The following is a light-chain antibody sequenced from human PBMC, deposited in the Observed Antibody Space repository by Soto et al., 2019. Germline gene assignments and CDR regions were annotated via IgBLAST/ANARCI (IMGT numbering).Light chain of an antibody. J-gene: IGLJ1*01. Sequence: SALTQPASVSGSPGQSITIYCIGTSSDVGGYNYVSWYQQHPGKAPKLIIYEVTNRPSGVSNRVSGSKSGHTASLTISGLQAEDEADYHCNSYTGSNTYVFGNGTKLTVL. CDR2: EVT. CDR1: SSDVGGYNY. CDR3: NSYTGSNTYV. V-gene: IGLV2-14*01.